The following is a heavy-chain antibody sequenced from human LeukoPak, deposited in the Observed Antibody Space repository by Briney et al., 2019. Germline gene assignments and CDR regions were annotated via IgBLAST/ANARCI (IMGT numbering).Heavy chain of an antibody. D-gene: IGHD3-3*01. CDR2: IDRDGFPT. V-gene: IGHV3-74*01. CDR1: GFIFRDYW. CDR3: AASRWSGALDF. Sequence: GGSLRLSCAASGFIFRDYWMLWVRQAPGKGLIWVSRIDRDGFPTIYADSVKGRFTVSRNNARNTLYLQMNNLRDDDSAVYYCAASRWSGALDFWGRGSLVSVSS. J-gene: IGHJ4*02.